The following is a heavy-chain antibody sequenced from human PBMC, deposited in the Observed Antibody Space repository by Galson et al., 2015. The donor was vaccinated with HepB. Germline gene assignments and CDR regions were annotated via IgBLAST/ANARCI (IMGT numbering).Heavy chain of an antibody. CDR1: GFTFSDYY. CDR2: ISSSSTYT. J-gene: IGHJ5*02. D-gene: IGHD2-8*02. V-gene: IGHV3-11*05. CDR3: TTDVYYSTYWSWLDP. Sequence: SLRLSCAASGFTFSDYYMSWIRQAPGKGLEWVSYISSSSTYTNYADSVKGRFTISRDNAKNSLYLQMNSLKTEDTAVYYCTTDVYYSTYWSWLDPWGQGTLVTVSS.